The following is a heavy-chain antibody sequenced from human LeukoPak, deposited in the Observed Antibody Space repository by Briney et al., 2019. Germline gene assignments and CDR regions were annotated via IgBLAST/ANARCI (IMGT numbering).Heavy chain of an antibody. Sequence: GGSLRLSCAASGFTFSNYWMTWVRQAPGKGLEWVANIKEDGSEKDYVDSVKGRFTISRDNAKNSLYLQMNSLRAEDTAVYYCASVTTGTERDFDYWGQGTLVTVSS. CDR3: ASVTTGTERDFDY. CDR1: GFTFSNYW. V-gene: IGHV3-7*01. D-gene: IGHD1-1*01. CDR2: IKEDGSEK. J-gene: IGHJ4*02.